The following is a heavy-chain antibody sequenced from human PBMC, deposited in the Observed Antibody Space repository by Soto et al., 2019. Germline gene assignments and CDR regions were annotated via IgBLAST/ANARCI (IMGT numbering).Heavy chain of an antibody. V-gene: IGHV1-18*04. CDR3: SRALYCTSPSCYNLYYYGMDI. J-gene: IGHJ6*02. CDR2: IGVYNGKT. CDR1: GYTFTKYG. D-gene: IGHD2-2*02. Sequence: QEQLVQSGGEVKKHGASVRVSCKASGYTFTKYGITWVRQAPGQGLEWMGWIGVYNGKTNYARKLQGRVIRTADRSASTAYLELRSLRSDDTALYYCSRALYCTSPSCYNLYYYGMDICGQWTTGSVSS.